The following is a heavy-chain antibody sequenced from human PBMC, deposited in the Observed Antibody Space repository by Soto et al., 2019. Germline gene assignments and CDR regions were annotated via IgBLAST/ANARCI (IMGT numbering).Heavy chain of an antibody. CDR1: GYSISSGYY. Sequence: LSLTCAVSGYSISSGYYWGWIRQPPGKGLEWIGSIYHSGSAYYNPSLKSRVTISVDTSKNQFSLKLSSVTAADTAVYYCARGTFGYYDFWSGYPRNNWFDPWGQGTLVTVSS. CDR3: ARGTFGYYDFWSGYPRNNWFDP. CDR2: IYHSGSA. J-gene: IGHJ5*02. D-gene: IGHD3-3*01. V-gene: IGHV4-38-2*01.